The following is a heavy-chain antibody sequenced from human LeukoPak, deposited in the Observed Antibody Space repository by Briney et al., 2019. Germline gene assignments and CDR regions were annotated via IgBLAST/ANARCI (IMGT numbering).Heavy chain of an antibody. CDR2: IHSSGSS. V-gene: IGHV4-4*07. CDR1: GGSISSYY. J-gene: IGHJ4*02. Sequence: SETLSLTCTVSGGSISSYYWSWIRQPAGKGLEWIGCIHSSGSSNYNPSLESRVTMSVDTSKNQFTLRLTSVTAADTAVYYCARARTGCSSSVCYGIDYWGQGTRVTVSS. CDR3: ARARTGCSSSVCYGIDY. D-gene: IGHD2-2*01.